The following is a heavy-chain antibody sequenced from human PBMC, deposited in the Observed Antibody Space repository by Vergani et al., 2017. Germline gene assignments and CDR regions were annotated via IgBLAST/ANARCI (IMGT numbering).Heavy chain of an antibody. V-gene: IGHV4-59*01. CDR1: GGSISNYY. CDR2: IHYSGST. J-gene: IGHJ3*02. D-gene: IGHD2-8*01. CDR3: AKWSVDAFDI. Sequence: QVQLRESGPGLVRPSETLSLTCTVSGGSISNYYWSWVRQPPGKGLESIGYIHYSGSTNYNPSLKSRVTISVDTSKNQFSLNLSSVTAADTAVYYCAKWSVDAFDIWGQGTMVTVSS.